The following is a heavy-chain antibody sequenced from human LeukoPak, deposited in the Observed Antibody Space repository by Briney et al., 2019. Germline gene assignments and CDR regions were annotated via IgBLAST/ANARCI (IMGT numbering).Heavy chain of an antibody. V-gene: IGHV1-18*01. CDR3: ARGSPDYGEDY. D-gene: IGHD4-17*01. J-gene: IGHJ4*02. Sequence: GASVKVSCKASGYTFTSYGISWVRQAPGQGLEWMGWISAYNGNTNYTQKLQSRVNMTTDTSTNTAYMELRSLRSDDTAVYYCARGSPDYGEDYWGQGTLVTVSS. CDR1: GYTFTSYG. CDR2: ISAYNGNT.